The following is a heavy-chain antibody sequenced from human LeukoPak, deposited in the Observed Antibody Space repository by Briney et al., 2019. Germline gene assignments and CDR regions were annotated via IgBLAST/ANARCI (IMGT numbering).Heavy chain of an antibody. CDR2: ISGSGGST. V-gene: IGHV3-23*01. D-gene: IGHD2-2*01. J-gene: IGHJ3*01. CDR3: AKDRGDIVVVPAALRP. CDR1: GFTFSSYA. Sequence: PGGSLRLSSAASGFTFSSYAMSWVRQAPGKGLEWVSAISGSGGSTYYADSVKGRFTISRDNSKNTLYLQMNSLRAEDTAVYYCAKDRGDIVVVPAALRPWGQGTMVTVSS.